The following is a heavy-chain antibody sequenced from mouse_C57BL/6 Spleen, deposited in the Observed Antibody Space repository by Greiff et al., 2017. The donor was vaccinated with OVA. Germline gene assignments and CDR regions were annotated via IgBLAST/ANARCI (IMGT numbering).Heavy chain of an antibody. CDR1: GFSLTSYG. CDR2: IWSGGST. V-gene: IGHV2-2*01. D-gene: IGHD1-1*01. J-gene: IGHJ3*01. CDR3: ARNFGGSSLFAY. Sequence: QVQLKESGPGLVQPSQSLSITCTVSGFSLTSYGVHWVRQSPGKGLEWLGVIWSGGSTDSTAAFISRLSISKDNSKSQVFFKMNSLQADDTAIYYCARNFGGSSLFAYWGQGTLVTVSA.